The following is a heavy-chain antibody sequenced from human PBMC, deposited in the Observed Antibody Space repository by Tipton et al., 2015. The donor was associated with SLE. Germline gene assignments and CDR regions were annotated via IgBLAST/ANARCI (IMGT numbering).Heavy chain of an antibody. CDR3: ARHVIPDISWTTIDY. Sequence: SLRLSCAASGFTFINVWMSWVRQAPGKGLEWVGRIKSKADGGTTDYAAPVKDRFTISRDDSKNTLYLQMNSLKTEDTAVYYCARHVIPDISWTTIDYWGQGTLVNVSS. D-gene: IGHD6-13*01. V-gene: IGHV3-15*01. CDR1: GFTFINVW. J-gene: IGHJ4*02. CDR2: IKSKADGGTT.